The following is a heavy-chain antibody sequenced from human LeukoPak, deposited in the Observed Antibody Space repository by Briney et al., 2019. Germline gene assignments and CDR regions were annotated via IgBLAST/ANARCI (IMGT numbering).Heavy chain of an antibody. D-gene: IGHD3-9*01. CDR3: ARDTAYYDILTGPRSDNWFDP. Sequence: ASVKVSCKASGYTFTSYGISWVRQAPGQGFEWMGWISAYNGNTNYAQKLQGRVTMTADTSTSTAYMELRSLRSDDTAVYYCARDTAYYDILTGPRSDNWFDPWGQGTLVTVSS. J-gene: IGHJ5*02. CDR2: ISAYNGNT. V-gene: IGHV1-18*01. CDR1: GYTFTSYG.